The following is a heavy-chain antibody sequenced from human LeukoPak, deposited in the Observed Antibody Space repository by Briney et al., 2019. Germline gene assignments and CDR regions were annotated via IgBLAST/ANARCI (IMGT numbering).Heavy chain of an antibody. CDR1: GGSISSGGYY. Sequence: SGTLSLTCTVSGGSISSGGYYWSWIRQHPGKGLEWIGYIYYSGSTYYNPSLKSRVTISVDTSKNQFSLKLSSVTAADTAVYYCARLSGSVLDYWGQGTLVTVSS. CDR3: ARLSGSVLDY. V-gene: IGHV4-31*03. CDR2: IYYSGST. D-gene: IGHD3-10*01. J-gene: IGHJ4*02.